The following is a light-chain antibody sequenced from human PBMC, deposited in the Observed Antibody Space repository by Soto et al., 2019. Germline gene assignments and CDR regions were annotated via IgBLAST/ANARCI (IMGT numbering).Light chain of an antibody. Sequence: QSALTQPASVSGSPGQSITISCTGTSSDVGSYNLVSWYQQHPGKAPKLMIYEGNKRPSGVSNRFSGSKSDNTASLTISGLQAEDEGDYYCSSWTSSTTQVLGGGTKLTVL. CDR1: SSDVGSYNL. J-gene: IGLJ3*02. CDR2: EGN. CDR3: SSWTSSTTQV. V-gene: IGLV2-14*02.